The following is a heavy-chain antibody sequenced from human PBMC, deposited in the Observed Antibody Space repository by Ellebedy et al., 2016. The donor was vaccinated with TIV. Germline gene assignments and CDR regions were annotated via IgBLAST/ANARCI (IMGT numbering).Heavy chain of an antibody. D-gene: IGHD3-22*01. J-gene: IGHJ6*02. CDR2: INPNSGGT. V-gene: IGHV1-2*02. Sequence: ASVKVSCKTSGYVFTAYYIHWVRQAPGQGLEWMGWINPNSGGTNFAQKFQGRVTMTRDTSVNTVYMELSRLESDDTAVYYCARVRRGSSGMDVWGQGTTVTV. CDR3: ARVRRGSSGMDV. CDR1: GYVFTAYY.